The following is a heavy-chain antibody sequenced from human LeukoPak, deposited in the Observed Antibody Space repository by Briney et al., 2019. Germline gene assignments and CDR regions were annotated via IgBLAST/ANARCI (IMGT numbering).Heavy chain of an antibody. D-gene: IGHD1-26*01. CDR3: ASLGGTYDY. J-gene: IGHJ4*02. V-gene: IGHV4-59*08. CDR1: AGSITNYY. Sequence: SETLSLTCTVSAGSITNYYWSWIRHPPGKGLEWIGYIYYSGTTNYNPSFKRRVTISLDTSKSQVSLRLSSVTAADTAVYYCASLGGTYDYWGQGILVTVSS. CDR2: IYYSGTT.